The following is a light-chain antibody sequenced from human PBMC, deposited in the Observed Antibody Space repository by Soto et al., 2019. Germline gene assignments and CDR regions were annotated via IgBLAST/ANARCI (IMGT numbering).Light chain of an antibody. CDR1: SSNIGSNY. V-gene: IGLV1-47*01. CDR2: RNN. J-gene: IGLJ1*01. Sequence: QSVLTQPPSASGTPGQRVTISCSGSSSNIGSNYVYWYQQLPGTAPKLLIYRNNQRPSGVPDRFSGSKSGTSASLAISGLRSEDEADYYCAAWDDGLSGYVFGTGTRSPS. CDR3: AAWDDGLSGYV.